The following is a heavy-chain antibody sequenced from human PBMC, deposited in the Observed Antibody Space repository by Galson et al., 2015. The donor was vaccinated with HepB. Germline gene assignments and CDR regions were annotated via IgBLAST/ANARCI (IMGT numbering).Heavy chain of an antibody. Sequence: SVKVSCKASGGTFSSYAISWVRQAPGQGLEWMGRIIPILGIANYAQKFQGRVTITADKSTSTAYMELSSLRSEYTAVYYCARKRDYYVSSGYWAGAFVIWCQVRIFTVSS. CDR1: GGTFSSYA. J-gene: IGHJ3*02. V-gene: IGHV1-69*04. CDR2: IIPILGIA. D-gene: IGHD3-22*01. CDR3: ARKRDYYVSSGYWAGAFVI.